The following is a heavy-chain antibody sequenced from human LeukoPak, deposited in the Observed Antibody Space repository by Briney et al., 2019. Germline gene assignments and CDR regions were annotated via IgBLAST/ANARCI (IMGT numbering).Heavy chain of an antibody. CDR1: GGTFSSYA. CDR3: ARATPMVRGRENWFDP. J-gene: IGHJ5*02. CDR2: IIPIFGTA. Sequence: SVKVSCKASGGTFSSYAISWVRQAPGQGLEWMGRIIPIFGTANYAQKLQGRVTMTTDTSTSTAYMELRSLRSDDTAVYYCARATPMVRGRENWFDPWGQGTLVTVSS. V-gene: IGHV1-69*05. D-gene: IGHD3-10*01.